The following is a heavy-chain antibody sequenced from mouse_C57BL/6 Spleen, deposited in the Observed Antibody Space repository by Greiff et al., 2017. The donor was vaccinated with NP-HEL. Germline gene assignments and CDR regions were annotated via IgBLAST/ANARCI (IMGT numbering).Heavy chain of an antibody. CDR1: GFNIKDDY. CDR2: IDPENGDT. D-gene: IGHD3-2*02. CDR3: TPTSGYWFAY. V-gene: IGHV14-4*01. Sequence: VQLKESGAELVRPGASVKLSCTASGFNIKDDYMHWVKQRPEQGLEWIGWIDPENGDTEYASKFQGKATITADTSSNTAYLQLSSLTSEDTAVYYCTPTSGYWFAYWGQGTLVTVSA. J-gene: IGHJ3*01.